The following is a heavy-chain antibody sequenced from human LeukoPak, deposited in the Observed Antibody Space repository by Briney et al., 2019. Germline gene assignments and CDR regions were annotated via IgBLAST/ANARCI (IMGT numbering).Heavy chain of an antibody. CDR2: IYPGDSDT. V-gene: IGHV5-51*01. CDR3: ARQVHDSSGYYYLPLDY. J-gene: IGHJ4*02. CDR1: GYSFTSYW. Sequence: GESLKISCKGSGYSFTSYWIGWVRPLPGKGLEWMGIIYPGDSDTRYSPSFQGQVTISADKSISTAYLQWSSLKASDTAMYYCARQVHDSSGYYYLPLDYWGQGTLVTVSS. D-gene: IGHD3-22*01.